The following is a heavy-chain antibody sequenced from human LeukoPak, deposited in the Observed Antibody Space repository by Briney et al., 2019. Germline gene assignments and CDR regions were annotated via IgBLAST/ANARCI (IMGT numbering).Heavy chain of an antibody. CDR2: INPNSSGT. J-gene: IGHJ4*02. D-gene: IGHD5-18*01. CDR3: ARGPEPTAPYFDY. Sequence: GASVQVSCKASRYTFTGYYMHWVRQAPGQGLEWMGWINPNSSGTNYAQKLQGRVTMTRNTSSSTVYIELSRLRSDDTAVYYGARGPEPTAPYFDYWGQGTLVTVSS. V-gene: IGHV1-2*02. CDR1: RYTFTGYY.